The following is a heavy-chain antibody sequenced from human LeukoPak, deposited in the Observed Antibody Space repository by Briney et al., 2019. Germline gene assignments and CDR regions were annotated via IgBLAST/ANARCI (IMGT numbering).Heavy chain of an antibody. CDR2: IYSSGST. D-gene: IGHD6-6*01. CDR3: ARKDGDY. V-gene: IGHV4-4*07. CDR1: GASITSFH. J-gene: IGHJ4*02. Sequence: SETLSLTCTVSGASITSFHWTWIRQPAGKGLEWIGLIYSSGSTIYNPSLQSRVAMLVDMTKNQLSLKLSSVTAADTAMYYCARKDGDYWGQGTLVTVSS.